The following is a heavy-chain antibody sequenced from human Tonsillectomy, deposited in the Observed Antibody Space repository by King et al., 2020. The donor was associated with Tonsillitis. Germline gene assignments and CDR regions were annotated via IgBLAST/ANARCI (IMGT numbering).Heavy chain of an antibody. V-gene: IGHV3-9*01. CDR2: ISWNGDAT. D-gene: IGHD3-22*01. CDR3: VKDGHYDSRGKYCDY. CDR1: GFTFGDYA. Sequence: VQLVESGGGLVQPGRSLRLFCAASGFTFGDYAMHWVRQTPGKGLEWVSGISWNGDATGYADSVKGRFTISRDNTNNSVYLEMSSLTAEDTAFYYCVKDGHYDSRGKYCDYWGQGTLITVSP. J-gene: IGHJ4*02.